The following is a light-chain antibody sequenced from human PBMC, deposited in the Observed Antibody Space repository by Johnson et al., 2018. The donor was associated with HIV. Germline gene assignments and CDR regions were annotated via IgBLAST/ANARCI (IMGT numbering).Light chain of an antibody. V-gene: IGLV1-40*01. CDR2: GND. J-gene: IGLJ1*01. CDR3: QSYDNALSGSKV. CDR1: NSNIGNNY. Sequence: QSVLTQPPSVSAAPGQKVTISCSGSNSNIGNNYVSWYQQLPGTAPKLLIYGNDNRPSGVPERFSGSKSGTSASLAITGLQAEDEADYYCQSYDNALSGSKVFGTGTEVTVL.